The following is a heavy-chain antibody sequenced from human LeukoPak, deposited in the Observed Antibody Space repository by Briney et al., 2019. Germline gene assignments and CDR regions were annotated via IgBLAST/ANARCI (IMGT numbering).Heavy chain of an antibody. CDR1: TFSSYA. V-gene: IGHV4-39*01. Sequence: TFSSYAMSWGRQPPGKGLEWIGSIYYSGSTYYNPSLKSRVTISVDTSKNQFSLKLSSVTAADTAVYYCASGATANYYYGMDVWGQGTTVTVSS. CDR2: IYYSGST. J-gene: IGHJ6*02. D-gene: IGHD5-18*01. CDR3: ASGATANYYYGMDV.